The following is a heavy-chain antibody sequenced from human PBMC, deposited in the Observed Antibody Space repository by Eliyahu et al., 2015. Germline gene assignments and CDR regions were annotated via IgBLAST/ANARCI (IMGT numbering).Heavy chain of an antibody. Sequence: EVQLVESGGGLVQPGGSLRLSCAASGFTFSSYWMHWVRQAPGKGLVWVSRINSDGSSTSYADSVKGRFTISRDNAKNTLYLQMNSLRAEDTAVYYCASFSGSTPDDAFDIWGQGTMVTVSS. CDR2: INSDGSST. V-gene: IGHV3-74*01. CDR3: ASFSGSTPDDAFDI. CDR1: GFTFSSYW. D-gene: IGHD1-26*01. J-gene: IGHJ3*02.